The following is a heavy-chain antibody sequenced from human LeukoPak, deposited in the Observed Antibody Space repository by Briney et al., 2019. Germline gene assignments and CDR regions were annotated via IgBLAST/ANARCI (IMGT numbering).Heavy chain of an antibody. J-gene: IGHJ4*02. Sequence: PSETLSLTCAVYGGSFSGYYWSWIRQPPGKGLEWIGEINHSGSTNYNPSLKSRVTISVDTSKNQFSLKLSSVTAADTAVYYCASRRRWLVRFDYWGQGTLVTVSS. D-gene: IGHD6-19*01. CDR2: INHSGST. CDR3: ASRRRWLVRFDY. V-gene: IGHV4-34*01. CDR1: GGSFSGYY.